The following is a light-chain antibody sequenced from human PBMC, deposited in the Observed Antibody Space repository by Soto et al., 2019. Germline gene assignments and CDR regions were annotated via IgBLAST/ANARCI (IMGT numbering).Light chain of an antibody. CDR2: DNN. CDR1: SSNIENDY. CDR3: QSYDSSLSALYV. V-gene: IGLV1-51*01. J-gene: IGLJ1*01. Sequence: QSVLTQPPSVSAAPGQKVTISCSGSSSNIENDYVSWYQQLPGTAPKLLIYDNNKRPSGIPDRFSGSKSGTSATLGITGLQTEDEADYYCQSYDSSLSALYVFGTGTKVTVL.